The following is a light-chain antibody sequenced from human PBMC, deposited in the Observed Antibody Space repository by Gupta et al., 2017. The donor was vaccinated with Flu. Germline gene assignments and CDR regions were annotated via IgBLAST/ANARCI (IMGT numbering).Light chain of an antibody. CDR3: SSYTTSSGFCV. V-gene: IGLV2-14*03. CDR2: DVA. J-gene: IGLJ1*01. Sequence: QSALTQPASVSGSPGQAITIPCTGPNSDVGGYNFVSWYQQHPGEAPTLLIYDVANRPSGVSHRFSGSKSGDTASLTISGLRPEDEADYYCSSYTTSSGFCVFGTGTKVTVL. CDR1: NSDVGGYNF.